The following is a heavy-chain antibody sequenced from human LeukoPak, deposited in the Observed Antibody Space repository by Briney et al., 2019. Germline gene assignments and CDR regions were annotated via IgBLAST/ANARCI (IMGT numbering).Heavy chain of an antibody. D-gene: IGHD1-26*01. CDR3: AKVGGSDYFDY. CDR2: ISGSGGST. J-gene: IGHJ4*02. V-gene: IGHV3-23*01. Sequence: GGSLRLSCAASGFTFSSYAMSWVRQAPGKWLEWVSAISGSGGSTYYAASVKGRFTISRDNSKNTLYLQMNSLRAEDTAVYYCAKVGGSDYFDYWGQGTLVTVSS. CDR1: GFTFSSYA.